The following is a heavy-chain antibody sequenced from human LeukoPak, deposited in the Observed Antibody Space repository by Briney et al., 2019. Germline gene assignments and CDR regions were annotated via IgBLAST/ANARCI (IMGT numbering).Heavy chain of an antibody. Sequence: GGSLRLSCAPSGFTFSSYWMHWVRQAPGKGPVWVLRINAHGSSTDYADSVKGRFTISRDNAKNTVYLQMNSLSAEDTAMYYCTFSSYGDHIGVDAFDMWGQGTMVTVSS. CDR2: INAHGSST. V-gene: IGHV3-74*01. CDR3: TFSSYGDHIGVDAFDM. J-gene: IGHJ3*02. CDR1: GFTFSSYW. D-gene: IGHD4-17*01.